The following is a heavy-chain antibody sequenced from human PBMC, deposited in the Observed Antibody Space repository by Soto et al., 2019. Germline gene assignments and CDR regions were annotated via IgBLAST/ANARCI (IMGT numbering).Heavy chain of an antibody. CDR1: GFTFSSYS. CDR3: ARVKGTTMVRGVINS. Sequence: GGSLRLSCAASGFTFSSYSMDWVRQAPGKGLEWVSSISSSSSYIYYADSVKGRFTISRDNAKNSLYLQMNSLRAEDTAVYYCARVKGTTMVRGVINSWGQGTLVTVSS. V-gene: IGHV3-21*01. CDR2: ISSSSSYI. D-gene: IGHD3-10*01. J-gene: IGHJ4*02.